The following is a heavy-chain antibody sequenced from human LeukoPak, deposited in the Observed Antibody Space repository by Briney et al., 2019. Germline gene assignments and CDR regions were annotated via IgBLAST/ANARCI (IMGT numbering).Heavy chain of an antibody. CDR1: GFTFSSYS. D-gene: IGHD6-19*01. V-gene: IGHV4-59*01. Sequence: GSLRLSCAASGFTFSSYSMNWVRQPPGKGLEWIGYIYYSGSTNYNPSLKSRVTISVDTSKNQFSLKLSSVTAADTAVYYCARGGWGFDYWGQGTLVTVSS. CDR2: IYYSGST. J-gene: IGHJ4*02. CDR3: ARGGWGFDY.